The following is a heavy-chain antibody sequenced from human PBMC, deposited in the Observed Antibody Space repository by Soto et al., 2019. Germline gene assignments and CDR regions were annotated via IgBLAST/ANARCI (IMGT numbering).Heavy chain of an antibody. CDR1: GFTFSSYS. D-gene: IGHD6-13*01. J-gene: IGHJ3*02. V-gene: IGHV3-21*01. CDR3: ARAIYIAAAGPDAFDI. CDR2: ISSSSSYI. Sequence: GGSLRLSCAASGFTFSSYSMNWVRQAPGKGLEWVSSISSSSSYIYYADSVKGRFTISRDNAKNSLYLQMNSLRAEDTAVYYCARAIYIAAAGPDAFDIWGQGTMVTVS.